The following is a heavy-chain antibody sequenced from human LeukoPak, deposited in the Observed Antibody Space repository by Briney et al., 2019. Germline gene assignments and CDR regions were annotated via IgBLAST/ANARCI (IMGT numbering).Heavy chain of an antibody. CDR1: GGSISSGDYY. CDR3: AKLSYYYDSSGHLTGVY. D-gene: IGHD3-22*01. V-gene: IGHV4-30-4*01. J-gene: IGHJ4*02. CDR2: IYYSGST. Sequence: PSETLSLTCTVSGGSISSGDYYWSWIRQPPGKGLEWIGYIYYSGSTYYNPSLKSRVTISVDTSKNQFSLKLSSVTAADTALYYCAKLSYYYDSSGHLTGVYWGQGTLVTVSS.